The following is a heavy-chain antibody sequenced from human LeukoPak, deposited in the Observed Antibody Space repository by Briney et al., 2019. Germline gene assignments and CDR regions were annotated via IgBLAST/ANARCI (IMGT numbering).Heavy chain of an antibody. V-gene: IGHV3-7*03. D-gene: IGHD4-17*01. CDR2: INPDGGDK. CDR3: ARLKGTTSVFDY. CDR1: GFTFSRHW. Sequence: PGGSLRLSCVASGFTFSRHWMTRVRQAPGKGLEWLANINPDGGDKFYLDSVKGRFTMSRDNDWNTLYLQMDSLRADDTAVYYCARLKGTTSVFDYWGQGTLVTVSS. J-gene: IGHJ4*02.